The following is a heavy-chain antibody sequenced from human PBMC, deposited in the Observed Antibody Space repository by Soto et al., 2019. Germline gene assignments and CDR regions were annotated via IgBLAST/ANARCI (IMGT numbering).Heavy chain of an antibody. V-gene: IGHV4-39*01. CDR3: ASYGDYQCPWYFDL. D-gene: IGHD4-17*01. Sequence: SETLSLTCSVSGGSISSSSYYWGLIRQPPGKGLEWIGSIYYSGSTYYNPSLKSRVTISVDTSKNQFSLKLSSVTAADTAVYYCASYGDYQCPWYFDLWGRGTLVADSS. J-gene: IGHJ2*01. CDR2: IYYSGST. CDR1: GGSISSSSYY.